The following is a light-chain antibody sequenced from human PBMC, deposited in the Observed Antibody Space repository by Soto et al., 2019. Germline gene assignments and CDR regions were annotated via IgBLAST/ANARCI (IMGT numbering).Light chain of an antibody. CDR2: EGT. Sequence: QSALTQPASVSGSPGQSITISCTGTSSDVGVYNLVSWYQQHPGKAPKLMIYEGTKRPSGISNRFSGSKSGNTASLTISGLQAEDEADYHCCSYAGSSIFIFGGGTKLTVL. CDR1: SSDVGVYNL. V-gene: IGLV2-23*03. J-gene: IGLJ2*01. CDR3: CSYAGSSIFI.